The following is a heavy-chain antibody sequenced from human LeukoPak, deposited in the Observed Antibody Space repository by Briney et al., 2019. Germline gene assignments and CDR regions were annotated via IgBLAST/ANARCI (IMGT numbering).Heavy chain of an antibody. V-gene: IGHV1-2*02. CDR2: INPNSGGT. D-gene: IGHD3-10*01. Sequence: GASVKVSCKASGYTFTDYYMHWLRPAPGQGLEWMGWINPNSGGTNYAEKFQGSVTMIRDTSITTAYKELSRLRSDDTAVYYCAIPITLVREVIITVGAFDIWGQGTMVTVSS. J-gene: IGHJ3*02. CDR1: GYTFTDYY. CDR3: AIPITLVREVIITVGAFDI.